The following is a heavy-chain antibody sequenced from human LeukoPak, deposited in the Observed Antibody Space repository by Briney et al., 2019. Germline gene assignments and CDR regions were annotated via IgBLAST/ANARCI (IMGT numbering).Heavy chain of an antibody. CDR3: AKDASASPYFHWFDN. Sequence: GGSLRLSCAASGFTFSSYAMNWVRQAPGKGLEWVAGISSGDRTFHAESVKGRFTISRDKSKDTLYLQMNSLRAEDTAVYYCAKDASASPYFHWFDNWGQGTQVIVSS. CDR1: GFTFSSYA. V-gene: IGHV3-23*01. D-gene: IGHD3-9*01. CDR2: ISSGDRT. J-gene: IGHJ4*02.